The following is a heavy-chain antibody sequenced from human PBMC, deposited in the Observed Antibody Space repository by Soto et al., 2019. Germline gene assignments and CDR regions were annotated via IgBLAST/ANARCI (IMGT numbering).Heavy chain of an antibody. CDR1: GFTFSNYA. D-gene: IGHD2-15*01. CDR3: AKAQEASGNVNSYLDY. Sequence: VQLLQSGGGLIQPGGSLRLSCTTSGFTFSNYAMSWVRQAPGKGLEGVSVITGSGDVSYVTDRFKGRFTVSRDNPKNTLFLEMSSLRADDTAVYFGAKAQEASGNVNSYLDYWGQGIRVTVSP. J-gene: IGHJ4*02. V-gene: IGHV3-23*01. CDR2: ITGSGDVS.